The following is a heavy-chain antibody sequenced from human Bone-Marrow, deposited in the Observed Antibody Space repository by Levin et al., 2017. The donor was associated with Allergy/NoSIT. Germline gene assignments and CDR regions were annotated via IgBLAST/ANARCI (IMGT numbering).Heavy chain of an antibody. CDR3: SGDRYTSDWLLASEY. J-gene: IGHJ4*02. D-gene: IGHD2-2*02. CDR1: GFTFSSYW. Sequence: TGGSLRLSCAASGFTFSSYWMSWFRQAPGKGLEWVANIKEDGRDKYYLDSVKGRFTISRDNAKNSLYLQMNSLRAEDTAVYYCSGDRYTSDWLLASEYWGQGTLVTVSS. V-gene: IGHV3-7*04. CDR2: IKEDGRDK.